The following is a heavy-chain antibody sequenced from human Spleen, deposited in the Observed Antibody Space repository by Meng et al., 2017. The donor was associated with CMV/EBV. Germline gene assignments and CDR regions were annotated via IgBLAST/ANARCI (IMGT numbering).Heavy chain of an antibody. CDR1: GGSFSGYY. Sequence: SETLSLTCAVYGGSFSGYYWSWIRQPPGKGLEWIGEINHSGSTNYNPSLKSRVTISVDTSKNQFSLKLSSVTAADTAVYYCASTSAHASERVSPHYYGMDVWGQGTTVTVSS. CDR3: ASTSAHASERVSPHYYGMDV. V-gene: IGHV4-34*01. CDR2: INHSGST. J-gene: IGHJ6*02. D-gene: IGHD3-3*01.